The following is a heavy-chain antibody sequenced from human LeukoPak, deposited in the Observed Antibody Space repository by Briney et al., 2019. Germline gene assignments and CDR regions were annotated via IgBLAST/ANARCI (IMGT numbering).Heavy chain of an antibody. D-gene: IGHD2-8*02. CDR2: IYYSGST. V-gene: IGHV4-59*01. Sequence: SETLSLTCTVSGGSIGSYYWSWIRQPPGKGLEWIGYIYYSGSTNYNPSLKSRVTISVDTSKNQFSLKLSSVTAADTAVYYCARSYGLLAFDYGGQGTLVTVS. CDR3: ARSYGLLAFDY. CDR1: GGSIGSYY. J-gene: IGHJ4*02.